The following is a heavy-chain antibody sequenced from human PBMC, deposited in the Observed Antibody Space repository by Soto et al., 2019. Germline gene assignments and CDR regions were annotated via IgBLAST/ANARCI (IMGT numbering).Heavy chain of an antibody. D-gene: IGHD3-16*01. CDR1: GGSISSSSYY. CDR2: IYYSGST. J-gene: IGHJ6*02. CDR3: ARHLRSATGMFRFGYYYRVDV. Sequence: SETLSLTCTVSGGSISSSSYYWGWIRQPPGKGLEWIGSIYYSGSTYYNPSLKSRVTISVDTSKNQFSLKLSSVTAADTAVYYCARHLRSATGMFRFGYYYRVDVWGQGTTVT. V-gene: IGHV4-39*01.